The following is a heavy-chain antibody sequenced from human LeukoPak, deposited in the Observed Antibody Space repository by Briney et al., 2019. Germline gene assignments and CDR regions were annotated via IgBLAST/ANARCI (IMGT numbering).Heavy chain of an antibody. J-gene: IGHJ4*02. D-gene: IGHD6-6*01. Sequence: GGSLRLSCAASGFTFSSYSMNWVRQAPGKGLEWVAVISYDGSNKYYADSVKGRFTISRDNSKNTLYLQMNSLRAEDTAVYYCAMGGYSSSSFRFDYWGQGTLVTVSS. CDR2: ISYDGSNK. CDR1: GFTFSSYS. V-gene: IGHV3-30*03. CDR3: AMGGYSSSSFRFDY.